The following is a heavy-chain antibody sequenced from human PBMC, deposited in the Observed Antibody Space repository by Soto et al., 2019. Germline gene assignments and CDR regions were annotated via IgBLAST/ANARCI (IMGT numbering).Heavy chain of an antibody. V-gene: IGHV1-46*01. Sequence: QAQLVQSGPAVRKPGASVKVSCRASGYSFTTYYIHWVRQAPGQGLEWMGMINPGGGVTNFAQKFQGRIRMTSDTSTTTINMELSSLRYGDTAVYFCARGDLVLSPPAEGSWFDPWGQGTLVTVSS. CDR2: INPGGGVT. CDR1: GYSFTTYY. CDR3: ARGDLVLSPPAEGSWFDP. J-gene: IGHJ5*02.